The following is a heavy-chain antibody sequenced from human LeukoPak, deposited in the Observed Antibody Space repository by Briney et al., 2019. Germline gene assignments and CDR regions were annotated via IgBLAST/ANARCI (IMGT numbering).Heavy chain of an antibody. Sequence: GGSLRLSCAASGNYWMHWVRQAPGKGLVWVSHINSDGSWTSYGDSVKGRFTISKDNAKNTVYLQMNSLRAEDTAVYYCVSFYETYWGRGTLVTVSS. V-gene: IGHV3-74*01. CDR3: VSFYETY. CDR2: INSDGSWT. CDR1: GNYW. J-gene: IGHJ4*02. D-gene: IGHD2/OR15-2a*01.